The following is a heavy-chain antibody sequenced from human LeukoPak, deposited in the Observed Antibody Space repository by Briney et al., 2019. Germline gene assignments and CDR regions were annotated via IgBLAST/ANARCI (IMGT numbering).Heavy chain of an antibody. CDR3: ARLSIAVAVLFDY. V-gene: IGHV4-39*01. J-gene: IGHJ4*02. Sequence: SETLSLTFTVSGGSLSSSSYYWGWVRQPPGKGLEWIGSIYYSGSTYYNPSLKSRVTISVDTSKNQFSLKLSSVTAADTAVYYCARLSIAVAVLFDYWGQGTLVTVSS. CDR1: GGSLSSSSYY. D-gene: IGHD6-19*01. CDR2: IYYSGST.